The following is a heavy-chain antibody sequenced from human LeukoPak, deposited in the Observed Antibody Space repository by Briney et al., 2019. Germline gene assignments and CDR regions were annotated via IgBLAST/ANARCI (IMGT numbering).Heavy chain of an antibody. CDR3: ATGSVRYSASWYSQEGDY. Sequence: GGSLRLSCATFGFAFNTYGMHWVRQAPGKGLEWVAFVSLDGGTQNYADSVKGRFTISRDNSKNTLYLQMNSLRAEDTAVYYCATGSVRYSASWYSQEGDYWGQGTLVTVSS. D-gene: IGHD6-13*01. CDR1: GFAFNTYG. J-gene: IGHJ4*02. CDR2: VSLDGGTQ. V-gene: IGHV3-30*02.